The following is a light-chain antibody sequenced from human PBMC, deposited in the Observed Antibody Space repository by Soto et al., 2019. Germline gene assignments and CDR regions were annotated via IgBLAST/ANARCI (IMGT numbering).Light chain of an antibody. V-gene: IGKV1-9*01. CDR1: QTISSW. CDR2: AAS. J-gene: IGKJ4*01. CDR3: QELNDCPSA. Sequence: IQVSPSPFTLSGSLVDRVTITCRASQTISSWLAWYQQKPGKAPNLLIYAASTLQSGVPSRFIGGGSGTDLTLAIGILLPADFLSHYRQELNDCPSAFGGGTKVDIK.